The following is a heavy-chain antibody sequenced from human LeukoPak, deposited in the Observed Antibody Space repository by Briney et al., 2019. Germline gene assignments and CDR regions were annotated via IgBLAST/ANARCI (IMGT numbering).Heavy chain of an antibody. V-gene: IGHV7-4-1*02. J-gene: IGHJ5*02. CDR2: ISTNTGNP. D-gene: IGHD6-13*01. CDR1: GYTFTSYA. CDR3: ARDHSADRYSSSWVWFDP. Sequence: AASVKVSCKASGYTFTSYAMNWVRQAPGQGLEWMGWISTNTGNPTYAQGFTGRFVFSLDTSVSTAYLQISSLKAEDTAVYYCARDHSADRYSSSWVWFDPWGQGTLVTVSS.